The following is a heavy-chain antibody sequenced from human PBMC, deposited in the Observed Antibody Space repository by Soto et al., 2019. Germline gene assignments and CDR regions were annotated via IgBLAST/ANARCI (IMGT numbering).Heavy chain of an antibody. CDR2: ISAYNGNT. V-gene: IGHV1-18*01. CDR1: GYTFTSYG. J-gene: IGHJ5*02. CDR3: ARSDAIFGVVNTFDP. D-gene: IGHD3-3*01. Sequence: QVPLVQSGAEVKKPGASVKVSCKASGYTFTSYGISWVRQAPGQGLEWMGWISAYNGNTNYAQKLQGRVTMTTDTSTSTAYMELRSLRSDDTAVYYCARSDAIFGVVNTFDPWGQGTLVTVSS.